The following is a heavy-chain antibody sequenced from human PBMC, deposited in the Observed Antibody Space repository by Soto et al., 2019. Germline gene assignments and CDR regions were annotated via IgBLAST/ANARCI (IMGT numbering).Heavy chain of an antibody. CDR2: ISYDGSNK. CDR1: GFTFSSYG. D-gene: IGHD2-2*01. V-gene: IGHV3-30*18. Sequence: LRLSCAASGFTFSSYGMHWVRQAPGKGLEWVAVISYDGSNKYYADSVKGRFTISRDNSKNTLYLQMNSLRAEDTAVYYCAKERFLVVPAAHYYYYGMDVWGQGTTVTVSS. J-gene: IGHJ6*02. CDR3: AKERFLVVPAAHYYYYGMDV.